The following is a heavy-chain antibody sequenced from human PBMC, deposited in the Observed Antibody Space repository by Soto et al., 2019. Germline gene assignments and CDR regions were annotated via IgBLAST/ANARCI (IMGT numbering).Heavy chain of an antibody. CDR3: AKEITAAGTWGGTYYYYYGMDV. J-gene: IGHJ6*02. CDR1: GFTFSSYG. CDR2: ISYDGSNK. D-gene: IGHD6-13*01. Sequence: GGSLRLSCAASGFTFSSYGMHWVRQAPGKGLEWVAVISYDGSNKYYADSVKGRFTISRDNSKNTLYLQMNSLRAEDTAVYYCAKEITAAGTWGGTYYYYYGMDVWGQGTTVTVSS. V-gene: IGHV3-30*18.